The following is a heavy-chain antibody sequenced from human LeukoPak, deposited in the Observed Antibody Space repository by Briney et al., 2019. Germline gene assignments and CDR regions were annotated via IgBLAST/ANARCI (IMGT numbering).Heavy chain of an antibody. CDR3: AKHQQIYGDSLMDV. CDR2: ISGSGGST. Sequence: GGSLRLSCAASGFTFSSYAMSWVRRAPGKGPEWVSTISGSGGSTNYADSVKGRFTIPRDNSKSTLYVQMNSLRAEDTAVYYCAKHQQIYGDSLMDVWGQGTTVTVSS. CDR1: GFTFSSYA. D-gene: IGHD4-17*01. J-gene: IGHJ6*02. V-gene: IGHV3-23*01.